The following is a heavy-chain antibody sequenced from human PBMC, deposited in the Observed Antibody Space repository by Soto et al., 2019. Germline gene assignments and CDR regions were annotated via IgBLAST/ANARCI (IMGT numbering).Heavy chain of an antibody. CDR3: ARDRGYSSSWYAVGYFDY. CDR2: TYYRSKWYN. J-gene: IGHJ4*02. V-gene: IGHV6-1*01. Sequence: SQTLSLTCAISGDSVSSNSAAWNWIRQSPSRGLEWLGRTYYRSKWYNDYAVSVKSRITINPDTSKNKFSLQLNSVTPEDTAVYYCARDRGYSSSWYAVGYFDYWGQGTLVTVSS. D-gene: IGHD6-13*01. CDR1: GDSVSSNSAA.